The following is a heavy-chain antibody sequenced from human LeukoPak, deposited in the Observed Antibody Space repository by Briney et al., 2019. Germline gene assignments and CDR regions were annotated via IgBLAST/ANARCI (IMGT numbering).Heavy chain of an antibody. CDR2: VKEDGSQK. CDR1: GFTFSHYW. D-gene: IGHD5-24*01. Sequence: GGSLRLSCAASGFTFSHYWMTWVRQAPGKGREWVANVKEDGSQKTYVDSVRGRFTISRDNAKNSLYLQINNVRAEDTAVYYCARYTYKHDCWGQGTLVTVSS. J-gene: IGHJ4*02. CDR3: ARYTYKHDC. V-gene: IGHV3-7*01.